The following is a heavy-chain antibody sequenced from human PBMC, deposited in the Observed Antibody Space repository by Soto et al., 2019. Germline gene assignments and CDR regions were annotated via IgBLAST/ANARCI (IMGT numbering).Heavy chain of an antibody. CDR2: ISAYNGNT. Sequence: ASVKVSCKASGYTFSSYGISWVRQAPGQGLEWMGWISAYNGNTNYAQKLQGRVTTTTDTSTSTSYMELRSLRSDDTAVYYCSRVSGGLVPTFDFWGQGTLVTVSS. V-gene: IGHV1-18*01. J-gene: IGHJ4*02. D-gene: IGHD6-19*01. CDR1: GYTFSSYG. CDR3: SRVSGGLVPTFDF.